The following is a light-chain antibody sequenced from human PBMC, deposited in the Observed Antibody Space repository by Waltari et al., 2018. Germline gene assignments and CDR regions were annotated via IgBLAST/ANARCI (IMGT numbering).Light chain of an antibody. J-gene: IGLJ3*02. CDR1: SWHSAHI. CDR3: QTGGHGTWV. Sequence: QLVLTQSPSASASLGASVKLTCTLTSWHSAHIIAWHQQQPENGPRYLMKVNSDGSHSKGDQIPHRSSGSSSGTEHYPTFARLQSEDEADYYCQTGGHGTWVFGGGTKLTVL. V-gene: IGLV4-69*01. CDR2: VNSDGSH.